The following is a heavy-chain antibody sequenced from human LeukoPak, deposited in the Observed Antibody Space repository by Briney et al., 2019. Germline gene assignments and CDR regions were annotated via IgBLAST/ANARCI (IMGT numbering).Heavy chain of an antibody. V-gene: IGHV3-23*01. CDR2: LSGSGTTT. CDR3: AKGIYSSGWSYFDY. Sequence: PGGSLRLSCAASGFTFSNSAMSWVRQAPGKGLEWVSTLSGSGTTTYYADSVKGRFTISRDNSKNTLYLQMNGLRAEDTAVYYCAKGIYSSGWSYFDYWGHGTLVTVSS. J-gene: IGHJ4*01. CDR1: GFTFSNSA. D-gene: IGHD6-19*01.